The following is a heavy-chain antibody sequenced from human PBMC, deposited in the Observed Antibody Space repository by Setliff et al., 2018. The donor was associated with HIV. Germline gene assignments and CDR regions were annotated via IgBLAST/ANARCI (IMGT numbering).Heavy chain of an antibody. Sequence: ASETLSLTCNVSGGSISTYYWSWIRQPPGKGLEWLGYVSYSGSTNFNPSLESRLAMSVDMSKSHFSLKLRSVTAADTAVYYCARHGHFYDSSSSDAFDIWGHRTMVTVSS. CDR2: VSYSGST. CDR1: GGSISTYY. D-gene: IGHD3-22*01. V-gene: IGHV4-59*08. J-gene: IGHJ3*02. CDR3: ARHGHFYDSSSSDAFDI.